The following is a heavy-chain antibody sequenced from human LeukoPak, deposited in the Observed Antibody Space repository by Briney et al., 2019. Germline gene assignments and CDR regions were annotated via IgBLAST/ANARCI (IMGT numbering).Heavy chain of an antibody. Sequence: ASVKVSCKASGYTFTSYGIFWVRQAPGQGLEWMGWISPSNGNTIYAQELQGRLTMTEDTSTDTAYMELSSLRSEDTAVYYCATEGRLVRALYWGQGTLVTVSS. CDR1: GYTFTSYG. CDR2: ISPSNGNT. D-gene: IGHD3-9*01. CDR3: ATEGRLVRALY. J-gene: IGHJ4*02. V-gene: IGHV1-18*04.